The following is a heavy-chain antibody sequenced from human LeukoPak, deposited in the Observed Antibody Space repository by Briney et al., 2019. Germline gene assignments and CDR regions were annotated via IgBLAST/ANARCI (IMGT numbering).Heavy chain of an antibody. CDR1: GFTFSSYA. V-gene: IGHV3-30-3*01. J-gene: IGHJ4*02. Sequence: PGGSLRLSCAASGFTFSSYAMHWVRQAPGKGLEWVAVISYDGSNKYYADSVKGRFTISRDNSKNTLYLQMNSLRAEDTAVYYCARVPVENSSSLRRGAYYFDYWGQGTLVTVSS. D-gene: IGHD6-13*01. CDR3: ARVPVENSSSLRRGAYYFDY. CDR2: ISYDGSNK.